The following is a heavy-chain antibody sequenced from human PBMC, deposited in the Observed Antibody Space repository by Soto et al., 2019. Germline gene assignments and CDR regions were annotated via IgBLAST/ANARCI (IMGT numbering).Heavy chain of an antibody. CDR2: INSDGRST. D-gene: IGHD3-10*01. CDR1: GFTFSSYW. J-gene: IGHJ4*02. CDR3: VRDGSGDFPIDY. V-gene: IGHV3-74*01. Sequence: EVQLVESGGGLVQPGGSLRLSCAASGFTFSSYWMHWVRQAPGKGLVWVSRINSDGRSTTYAESVKGRFTFSRDNAKNTLYLQMTSLRAEDTAVYYCVRDGSGDFPIDYWGQGTLVTVSS.